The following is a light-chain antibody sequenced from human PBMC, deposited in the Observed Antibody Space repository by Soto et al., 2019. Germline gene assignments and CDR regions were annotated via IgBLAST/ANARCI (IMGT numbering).Light chain of an antibody. CDR1: SSNIGSNT. CDR2: SNN. CDR3: AAWDDSLNGPV. J-gene: IGLJ2*01. Sequence: QSVLTQPPSASGTPGQRVTISCSGSSSNIGSNTVNWYQQLPGTAPKLLIYSNNQRPSGVPDRFSGSKSGTSAFLAISGLQSEDEADYYCAAWDDSLNGPVFGGGTQLTVL. V-gene: IGLV1-44*01.